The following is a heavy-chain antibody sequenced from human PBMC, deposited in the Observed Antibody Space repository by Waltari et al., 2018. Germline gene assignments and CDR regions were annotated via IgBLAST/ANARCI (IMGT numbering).Heavy chain of an antibody. Sequence: QLVQSGAEVKKPGASVKVSCKASGYIFSNYGITWVRKAPGQGLEWMGWIYPYKGKKKYEQNVQGRVTMTTDTSTTTAYMEIRSLRSDDTAIYYCARDDVDSSNFGGFWGQGTLVTVSS. CDR1: GYIFSNYG. CDR2: IYPYKGKK. D-gene: IGHD6-13*01. J-gene: IGHJ4*02. V-gene: IGHV1-18*01. CDR3: ARDDVDSSNFGGF.